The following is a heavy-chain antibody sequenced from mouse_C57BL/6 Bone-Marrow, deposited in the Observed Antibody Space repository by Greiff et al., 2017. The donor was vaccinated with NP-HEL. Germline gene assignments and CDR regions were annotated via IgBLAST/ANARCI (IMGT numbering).Heavy chain of an antibody. V-gene: IGHV1-26*01. CDR2: INPNNGGN. CDR1: GYTFTDYY. Sequence: EVQLQQSGPELVKPGASVKISCKASGYTFTDYYMNWVKQSHGQSLEWIGDINPNNGGNSSNPKFKGKATLTVDTSSSTAYMELRSLTSEDSAVYYCARATYYDYDGAMDFWGQGTSVTVSS. CDR3: ARATYYDYDGAMDF. D-gene: IGHD2-4*01. J-gene: IGHJ4*01.